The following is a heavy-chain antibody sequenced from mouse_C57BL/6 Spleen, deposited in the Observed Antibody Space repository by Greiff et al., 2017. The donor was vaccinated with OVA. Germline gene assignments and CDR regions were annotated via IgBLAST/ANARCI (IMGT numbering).Heavy chain of an antibody. CDR3: ARLLLRSLYYAMDY. J-gene: IGHJ4*01. CDR1: GYTFTDYY. Sequence: EVQLQQSGPELVKPGASVKISCKASGYTFTDYYMNWVKQSHGKSLEWIGDINPNNGGTSYNQKFKGKATLTVDKSSSTAYMELRSLTSEDSAVYYCARLLLRSLYYAMDYWGQGTSVTVSS. V-gene: IGHV1-26*01. D-gene: IGHD1-1*01. CDR2: INPNNGGT.